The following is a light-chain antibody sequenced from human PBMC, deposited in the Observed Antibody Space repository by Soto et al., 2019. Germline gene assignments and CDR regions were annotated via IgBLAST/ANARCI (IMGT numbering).Light chain of an antibody. CDR1: QSISDT. CDR3: QQYNNWPWT. V-gene: IGKV3-15*01. Sequence: EIVMTQSPATLSVSPGGRVTLSCRASQSISDTIAWYQQKPGQAPRLLIYGASARATGFPARFSGSGSGTDFTLTISSLQSEDFAVYYCQQYNNWPWTFGQGTKVGIK. CDR2: GAS. J-gene: IGKJ1*01.